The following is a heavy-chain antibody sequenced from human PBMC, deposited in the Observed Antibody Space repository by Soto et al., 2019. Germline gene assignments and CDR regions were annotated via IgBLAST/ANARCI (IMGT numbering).Heavy chain of an antibody. J-gene: IGHJ4*02. CDR1: GGSITSYY. Sequence: QVQLQESGPGLVKPSETLSLTCTVSGGSITSYYWSWIRQPPGKGLEWIGYIYFSGSANYNPSLKSRVTISVDTSQSQFSLKLSSVTAADTAVYYCARRYSGYGDYWGQGTLVTVSS. V-gene: IGHV4-59*08. D-gene: IGHD5-12*01. CDR2: IYFSGSA. CDR3: ARRYSGYGDY.